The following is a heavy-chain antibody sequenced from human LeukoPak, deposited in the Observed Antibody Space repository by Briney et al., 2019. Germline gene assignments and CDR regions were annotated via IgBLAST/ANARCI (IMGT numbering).Heavy chain of an antibody. J-gene: IGHJ6*02. CDR1: GGSISSYY. Sequence: SETLSLTCTVSGGSISSYYWSWIRQPPGKGLEWIGYIYYSGSTNYNPSLKSRVTISVDTSKNQFSLKLSSVTAADTAEYYCAKTMVRGVEYYYGMDVWGQGTTVTVSS. D-gene: IGHD3-10*01. V-gene: IGHV4-59*08. CDR2: IYYSGST. CDR3: AKTMVRGVEYYYGMDV.